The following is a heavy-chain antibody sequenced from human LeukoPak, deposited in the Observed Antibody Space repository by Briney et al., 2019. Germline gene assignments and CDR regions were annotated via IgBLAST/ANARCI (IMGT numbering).Heavy chain of an antibody. J-gene: IGHJ4*02. D-gene: IGHD6-19*01. V-gene: IGHV5-51*01. Sequence: GASLQISCKGSGYSFTSYWIGWVRPLPGKGLEWMGIIYPGDSDTRYSPSFQGQVTISADKSISTAYLQWSSLKASDTAMYYCASPSSAVAGTGVDYWGQGTLVTVSS. CDR3: ASPSSAVAGTGVDY. CDR2: IYPGDSDT. CDR1: GYSFTSYW.